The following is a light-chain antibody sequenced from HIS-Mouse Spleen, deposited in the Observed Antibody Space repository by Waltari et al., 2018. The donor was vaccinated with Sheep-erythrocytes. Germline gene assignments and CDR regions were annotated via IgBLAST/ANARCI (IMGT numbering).Light chain of an antibody. CDR1: TRDVGSYNL. CDR2: EGS. Sequence: QSALTQPASVSGSPGQSITIPCTGTTRDVGSYNLVSWSQQHPGKAPKLMIYEGSKRPSGVSNRFSGSKSGNTASLTISGLQAEDEADYYCCSYAGSSTPWVFGGGTKLTVL. J-gene: IGLJ3*02. V-gene: IGLV2-23*01. CDR3: CSYAGSSTPWV.